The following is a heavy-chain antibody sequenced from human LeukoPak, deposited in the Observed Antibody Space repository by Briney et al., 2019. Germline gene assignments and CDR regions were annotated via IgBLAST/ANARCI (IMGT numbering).Heavy chain of an antibody. CDR1: GFTFSNYP. V-gene: IGHV3-23*01. J-gene: IGHJ4*02. CDR3: ARDSSHYLGSSDY. CDR2: ISESGDVT. Sequence: GGSLRLSCEASGFTFSNYPMSWVRQAPGRGLEWVSVISESGDVTHYADAMKGRFTISTDNAKNTLNLQMNSLRAEDTAIYYCARDSSHYLGSSDYWGQGTLVTVSS. D-gene: IGHD6-6*01.